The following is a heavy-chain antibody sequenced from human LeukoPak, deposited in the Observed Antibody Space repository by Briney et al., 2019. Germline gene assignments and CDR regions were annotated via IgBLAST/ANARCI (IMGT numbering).Heavy chain of an antibody. V-gene: IGHV3-23*01. CDR2: ISGSGGST. J-gene: IGHJ4*02. Sequence: GGSLRLSCAASGFTVSSNYMSWVRQAPGKGLEWVSAISGSGGSTYYADSVKGRFTISRDNSKNTLYLQMNSLRAEDTAVYYCAKGQWLVLKGPFDYWGQGTLVTVSS. D-gene: IGHD6-19*01. CDR3: AKGQWLVLKGPFDY. CDR1: GFTVSSNY.